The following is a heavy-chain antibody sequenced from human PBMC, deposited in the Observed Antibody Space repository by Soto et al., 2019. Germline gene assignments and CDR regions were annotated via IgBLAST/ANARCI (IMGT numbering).Heavy chain of an antibody. CDR2: TRNKANSYTT. D-gene: IGHD6-19*01. J-gene: IGHJ6*02. CDR3: ARDWGSGWWGYYYYVMDV. V-gene: IGHV3-72*01. Sequence: EVQLVESGGGLVQPGGSLRLSCAASGFTFSDHYMDWVRQAPGKGLEWVGRTRNKANSYTTEYAASVKGRFTISRDDSKNSLYLQMISLKTEDTAVYYCARDWGSGWWGYYYYVMDVWGQGSTVTVSS. CDR1: GFTFSDHY.